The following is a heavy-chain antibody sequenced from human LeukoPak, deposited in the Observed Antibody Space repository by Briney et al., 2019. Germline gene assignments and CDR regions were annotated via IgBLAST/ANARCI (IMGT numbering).Heavy chain of an antibody. D-gene: IGHD6-19*01. J-gene: IGHJ3*02. V-gene: IGHV3-30-3*01. Sequence: PGGSLRLSCAASGFTFSSYAMHWVRQAPGKGLEWVAVISYDGSNKYYADSVKGRFTISRDNSKNTLYLQMNSLRAEDTAVYYCARAYSSGSIWRIRPWEAFDIWGQGTMVTVSS. CDR2: ISYDGSNK. CDR3: ARAYSSGSIWRIRPWEAFDI. CDR1: GFTFSSYA.